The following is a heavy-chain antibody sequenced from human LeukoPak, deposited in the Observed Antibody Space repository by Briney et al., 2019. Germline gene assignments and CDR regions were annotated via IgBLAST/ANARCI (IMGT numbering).Heavy chain of an antibody. Sequence: SQTLSLTCAISGDSVSSNSAAWNWIRQSASRGLEWLGRTYYGSKWNNDYAVSVKSRITINPDTSKNQFSLQLNSVTPEDTAVYYYARGGRYTSGWWPFDYWGQGTLVTVSS. CDR1: GDSVSSNSAA. CDR3: ARGGRYTSGWWPFDY. J-gene: IGHJ4*02. V-gene: IGHV6-1*01. CDR2: TYYGSKWNN. D-gene: IGHD6-19*01.